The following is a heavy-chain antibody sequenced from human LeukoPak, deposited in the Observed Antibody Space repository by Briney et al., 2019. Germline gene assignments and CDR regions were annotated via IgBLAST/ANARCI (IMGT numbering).Heavy chain of an antibody. V-gene: IGHV3-23*01. D-gene: IGHD4-17*01. CDR3: ARAWGDGDYVGYYYYMDV. J-gene: IGHJ6*03. CDR1: GFTFSSYA. Sequence: GGSLRLSCAASGFTFSSYAMSWVRQAPGKGLEWVSAISGSGGSTYYADSVRGRFTISRDNAKNSLYLQMNSLRAEDTAVYYCARAWGDGDYVGYYYYMDVWGKGITVTVSS. CDR2: ISGSGGST.